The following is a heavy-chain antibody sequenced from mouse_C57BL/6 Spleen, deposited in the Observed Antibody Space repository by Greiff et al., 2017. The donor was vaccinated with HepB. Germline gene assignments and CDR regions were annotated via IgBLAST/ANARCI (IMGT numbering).Heavy chain of an antibody. D-gene: IGHD2-1*01. CDR2: IDPEDSET. Sequence: EVQLQQSGAELVKPGASVKLSCTASGFNIKDYYMHWVKQRTEQGLEWIGRIDPEDSETKYAPKFQGKATITADTSSNTAYLQLSSLTSEDTAVYYCARGGNYLYYAMDYWGQGTSVTVSS. CDR1: GFNIKDYY. V-gene: IGHV14-2*01. J-gene: IGHJ4*01. CDR3: ARGGNYLYYAMDY.